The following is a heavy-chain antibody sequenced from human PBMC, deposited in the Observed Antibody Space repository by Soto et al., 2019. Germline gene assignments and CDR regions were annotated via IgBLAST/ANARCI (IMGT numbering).Heavy chain of an antibody. Sequence: GGSLRLSCAASGFTFSSYAMHWVRQAPGKGLEWVAVISYDGSNKYYADSVKGRFTISRDNSKNTLYLQMNSLRAEDTAVYYCARVTEAYSSSWYDIDYWGQGTLVTVSS. D-gene: IGHD6-13*01. V-gene: IGHV3-30-3*01. J-gene: IGHJ4*02. CDR3: ARVTEAYSSSWYDIDY. CDR2: ISYDGSNK. CDR1: GFTFSSYA.